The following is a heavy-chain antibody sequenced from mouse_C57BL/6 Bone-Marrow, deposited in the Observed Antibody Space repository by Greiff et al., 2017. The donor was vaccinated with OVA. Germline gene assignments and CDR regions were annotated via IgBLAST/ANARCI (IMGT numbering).Heavy chain of an antibody. CDR1: GYTFTSYG. CDR3: ARRSTMVTTGFAY. J-gene: IGHJ3*01. Sequence: QVHVKQSGAELARPGASVKLSCKASGYTFTSYGISWVKQRTGQGLEWIGEIYPRSGNTYYNEKFKGKATLTADKSSSTAYMELRSLTSEDSAVYFCARRSTMVTTGFAYWGQGTLVTVSA. V-gene: IGHV1-81*01. CDR2: IYPRSGNT. D-gene: IGHD2-2*01.